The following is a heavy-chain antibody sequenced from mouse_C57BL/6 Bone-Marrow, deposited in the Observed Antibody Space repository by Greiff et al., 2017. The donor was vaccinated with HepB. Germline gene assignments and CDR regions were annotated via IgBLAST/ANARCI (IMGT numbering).Heavy chain of an antibody. CDR3: ARQGGSSGYGFAY. Sequence: EVKVVESGGDLVKPGGSLKLSCAASGFTFSSYGMSWVRQTPDKRLEWVATISSGGSYTYYPDSVKGRFTISRDNAKNTLYLQMSSLKSEDTALYYCARQGGSSGYGFAYWGQGTLVTVSA. V-gene: IGHV5-6*01. CDR1: GFTFSSYG. J-gene: IGHJ3*01. CDR2: ISSGGSYT. D-gene: IGHD3-2*02.